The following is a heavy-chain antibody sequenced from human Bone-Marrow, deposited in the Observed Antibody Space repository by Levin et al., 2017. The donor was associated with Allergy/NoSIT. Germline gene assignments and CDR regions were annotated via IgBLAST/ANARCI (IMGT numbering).Heavy chain of an antibody. V-gene: IGHV4-31*03. Sequence: SETLSLTCSVSGGSISSGGYYWSWIRQHPGKGLEWIGYIHDSGSSYYNLSLMSRVTMSVDTSKNQFSLRLRSVTAADTAVYYCARVEPYNWFDPWGQGILVTVSS. J-gene: IGHJ5*02. CDR3: ARVEPYNWFDP. CDR1: GGSISSGGYY. D-gene: IGHD1-1*01. CDR2: IHDSGSS.